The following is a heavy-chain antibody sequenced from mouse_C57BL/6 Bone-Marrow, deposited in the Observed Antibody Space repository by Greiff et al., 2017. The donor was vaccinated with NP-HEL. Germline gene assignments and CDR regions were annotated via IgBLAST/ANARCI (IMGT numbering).Heavy chain of an antibody. D-gene: IGHD4-1*01. CDR2: INPSSGYT. CDR1: GYTFTSYT. CDR3: ARTGTLRAWFAY. V-gene: IGHV1-4*01. Sequence: QVQLQQSGAELARPGASVKMSCKASGYTFTSYTMHWVKQRPGQGLEWIGYINPSSGYTKYNQKFKDKATLTADKSSSTAYMQLSSLTSEDSAVYYCARTGTLRAWFAYWGQGTLVTVSA. J-gene: IGHJ3*01.